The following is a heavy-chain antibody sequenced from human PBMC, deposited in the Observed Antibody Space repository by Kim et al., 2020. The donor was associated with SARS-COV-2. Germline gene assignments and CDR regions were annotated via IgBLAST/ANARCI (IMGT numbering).Heavy chain of an antibody. J-gene: IGHJ6*02. D-gene: IGHD1-26*01. Sequence: GGSLRLSCAASGFTVSSNYMSWVRQAPGKGLEWVSVIYSGGSTYYADSVKGRFTISRDNSKNTLYLQMNSLRAEDTAVYYCARTYSGSNHYYYYGMDVWGQGTTVTVSS. CDR2: IYSGGST. CDR3: ARTYSGSNHYYYYGMDV. V-gene: IGHV3-66*01. CDR1: GFTVSSNY.